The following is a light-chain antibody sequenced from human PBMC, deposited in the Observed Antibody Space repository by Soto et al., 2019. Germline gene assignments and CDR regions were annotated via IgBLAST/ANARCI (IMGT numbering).Light chain of an antibody. CDR3: QQYGSSPLT. Sequence: EIVLTQSPGTLSLSPGERATLSCRASQSVSSSYLAWYQQKPGQAPRLVIYGVSSRATGVPDRFSGGGSGTALTLTISRQEPEDFTVYYCQQYGSSPLTFGGGPKVEIK. J-gene: IGKJ4*01. V-gene: IGKV3-20*01. CDR2: GVS. CDR1: QSVSSSY.